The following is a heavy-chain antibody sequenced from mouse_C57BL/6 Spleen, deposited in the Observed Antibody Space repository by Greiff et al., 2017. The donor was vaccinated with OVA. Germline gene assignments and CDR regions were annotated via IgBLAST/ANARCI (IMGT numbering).Heavy chain of an antibody. CDR3: AREEGAY. J-gene: IGHJ3*01. CDR2: IDPSDSYT. CDR1: GYTFTSYW. V-gene: IGHV1-50*01. Sequence: QVQLQQPGAELVKPGASVKLSCKASGYTFTSYWMQWVKQRPGQGLEWIGEIDPSDSYTNYNQKFKGKATLTVDTSSSTAYMQLSSLTSEDSAVYYCAREEGAYWGQGTLVTVSA.